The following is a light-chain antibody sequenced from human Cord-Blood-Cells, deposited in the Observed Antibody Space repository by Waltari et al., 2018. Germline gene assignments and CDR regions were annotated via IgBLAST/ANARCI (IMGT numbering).Light chain of an antibody. J-gene: IGKJ2*01. V-gene: IGKV3-15*01. Sequence: EIVMTQSPATLSVSPGARATLSCRASQSVSSNLAWYPQKPGQAPRLLIYGASTRATGIPARFSGSGSGTEFTLTISSLQSEDFAVYYCQQYNNWPPYTFGQGTKLEIK. CDR2: GAS. CDR1: QSVSSN. CDR3: QQYNNWPPYT.